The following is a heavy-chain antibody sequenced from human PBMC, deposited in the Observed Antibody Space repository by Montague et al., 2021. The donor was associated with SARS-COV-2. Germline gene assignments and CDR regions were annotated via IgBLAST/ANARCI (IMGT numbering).Heavy chain of an antibody. Sequence: SETLSLTCTVSGGSISSYYWSWIRQPPGKGLEWIGYIYYSGSTNYNPSLKSRDTISVDTSKNQFSLKLSSVTAADTAVYYCARDLVAGGMDVWGQGTTVTVSS. D-gene: IGHD2-8*02. CDR1: GGSISSYY. CDR2: IYYSGST. V-gene: IGHV4-59*01. J-gene: IGHJ6*02. CDR3: ARDLVAGGMDV.